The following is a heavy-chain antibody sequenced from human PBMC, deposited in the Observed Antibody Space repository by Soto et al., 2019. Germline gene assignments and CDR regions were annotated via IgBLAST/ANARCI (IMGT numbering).Heavy chain of an antibody. CDR2: ISYDGNNK. V-gene: IGHV3-30-3*01. J-gene: IGHJ4*02. CDR1: GFTFSSYA. Sequence: QVQLVDSGGGVVQPGRSLRLSCAASGFTFSSYAMHWVRQAPSKGLEWVAVISYDGNNKYYADSVKGRFTISRDNSKNTLYLQMNSLRAEDTAVYYCARTLDCDSSGETDNWGQGTLVTVSS. CDR3: ARTLDCDSSGETDN. D-gene: IGHD3-22*01.